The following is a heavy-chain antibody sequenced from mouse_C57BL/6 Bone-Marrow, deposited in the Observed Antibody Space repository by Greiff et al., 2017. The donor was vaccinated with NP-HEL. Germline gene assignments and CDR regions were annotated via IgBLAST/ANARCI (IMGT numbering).Heavy chain of an antibody. V-gene: IGHV1-74*01. CDR2: IHPSDSDT. CDR3: AMSLVETQGAFAD. J-gene: IGHJ3*01. CDR1: GYTFTSYW. Sequence: QVQLQQPGAELVKPGASVKVSCKASGYTFTSYWMHWVKQRPGQGLEWIGRIHPSDSDTNYNQKFKGKATLTVDKSSSTAYMQLSSLTSEDSAVYDCAMSLVETQGAFADWGQGTLVTVAA.